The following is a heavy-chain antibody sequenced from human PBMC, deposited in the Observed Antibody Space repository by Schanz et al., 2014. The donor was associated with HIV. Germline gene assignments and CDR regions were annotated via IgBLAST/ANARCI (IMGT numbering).Heavy chain of an antibody. J-gene: IGHJ6*02. Sequence: QVQLVQSGAEVKKTGSSVKVSCKASGGTFRSNAITWVRQAPGQGLEWIGHFNVMLSKINSAQKFQGRVSMTADPSTNTAYMELSSLRSDDTAVYYCARPMVRGVILRDYYYYAMDVWGQGTTVSVSS. CDR1: GGTFRSNA. CDR3: ARPMVRGVILRDYYYYAMDV. V-gene: IGHV1-69*01. D-gene: IGHD3-10*01. CDR2: FNVMLSKI.